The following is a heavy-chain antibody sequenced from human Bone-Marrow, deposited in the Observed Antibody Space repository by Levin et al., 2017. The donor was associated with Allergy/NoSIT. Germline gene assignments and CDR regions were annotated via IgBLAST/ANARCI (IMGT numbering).Heavy chain of an antibody. D-gene: IGHD5-12*01. J-gene: IGHJ4*02. V-gene: IGHV3-21*06. CDR1: GFTFSNYN. CDR3: ARAFGAYDRSRFDF. CDR2: ISSSSNYI. Sequence: MPGGSLRLSCAASGFTFSNYNMHWVRQAPGKALEWVSSISSSSNYIYYVDSLKGRFTISRDNAKNSLYLQMNSLRAEDTAVYYCARAFGAYDRSRFDFWGQGTLVTVSS.